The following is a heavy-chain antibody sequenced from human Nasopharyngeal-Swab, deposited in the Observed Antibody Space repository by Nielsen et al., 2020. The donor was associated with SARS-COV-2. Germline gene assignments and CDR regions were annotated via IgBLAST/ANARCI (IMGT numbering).Heavy chain of an antibody. V-gene: IGHV4-34*01. Sequence: WIRQPPGKGLEWIGEINHSGSTNYNPSLKSRVTISVDTSKNQSSLKLSSVTAADTAVYYCARGRGGWLGVNWFDPWGQGTLVTVSS. D-gene: IGHD3-10*01. CDR3: ARGRGGWLGVNWFDP. CDR2: INHSGST. J-gene: IGHJ5*02.